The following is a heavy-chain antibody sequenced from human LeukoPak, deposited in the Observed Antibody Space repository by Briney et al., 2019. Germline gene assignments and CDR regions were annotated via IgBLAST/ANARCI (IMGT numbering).Heavy chain of an antibody. Sequence: SETLSLTCAVYGESFSGYYWSWIRQPPGKGLGWIGEINHSGSTNYNPSLKSRVTISVDTSKNQFSLKLNSVTAADTAVYYCARGPRGLGMAGTFDYWGQGTLVTVSS. J-gene: IGHJ4*02. CDR2: INHSGST. CDR3: ARGPRGLGMAGTFDY. CDR1: GESFSGYY. D-gene: IGHD6-19*01. V-gene: IGHV4-34*01.